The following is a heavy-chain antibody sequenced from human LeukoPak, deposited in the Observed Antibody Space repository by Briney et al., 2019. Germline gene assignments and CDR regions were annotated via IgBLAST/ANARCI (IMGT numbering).Heavy chain of an antibody. Sequence: ASVKVSCKASGYTFFNYDINWVRQATGQGLEWMGWVNPYSGNTGYAQKFQGRVTLTTETSITTAYMELSSLRSEDTAVYYCARVRAYNGNIRYYDHGMDVWGQGTTVTVSS. CDR3: ARVRAYNGNIRYYDHGMDV. D-gene: IGHD5-24*01. CDR1: GYTFFNYD. J-gene: IGHJ6*02. CDR2: VNPYSGNT. V-gene: IGHV1-8*01.